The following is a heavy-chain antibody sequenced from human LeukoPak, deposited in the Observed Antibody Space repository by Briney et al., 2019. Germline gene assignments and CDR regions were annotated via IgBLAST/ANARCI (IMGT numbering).Heavy chain of an antibody. CDR2: IYYTGST. D-gene: IGHD3-10*01. J-gene: IGHJ5*02. CDR1: GGSINSYY. V-gene: IGHV4-59*12. CDR3: ARDALFSGTYSS. Sequence: SETLSLTCTVSGGSINSYYWSWIRQPPGKGLEWIGYIYYTGSTNYNPSLKSRVTISVDTSKNQFSLKVSSVTAADTAVYYCARDALFSGTYSSWGQGTLVTVSS.